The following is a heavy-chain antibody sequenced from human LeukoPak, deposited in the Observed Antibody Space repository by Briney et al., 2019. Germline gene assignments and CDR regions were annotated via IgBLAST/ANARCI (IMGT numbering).Heavy chain of an antibody. CDR3: VRDRELTY. V-gene: IGHV4-59*01. CDR2: IYNSGST. Sequence: SETLSLTCTVSGGSISIYYWSWIRQPPGKGLEWIGYIYNSGSTNYNPSLRSRVTVSVDTSKNQFSLKLNSVTAADTAVYYCVRDRELTYWSQGTLVTVSS. D-gene: IGHD1-26*01. J-gene: IGHJ4*02. CDR1: GGSISIYY.